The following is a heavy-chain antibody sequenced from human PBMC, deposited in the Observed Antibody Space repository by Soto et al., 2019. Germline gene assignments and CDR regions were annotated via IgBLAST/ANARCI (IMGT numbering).Heavy chain of an antibody. CDR1: GYTFTSYG. CDR3: ARDRYCSGGSCYHFDY. J-gene: IGHJ4*02. D-gene: IGHD2-15*01. V-gene: IGHV1-18*01. Sequence: QVQLVQSGAEVKKPGASVKVSCKASGYTFTSYGISWVRQAPGQGPEWMGWISAYNGNTNYTQKLQGRVTMTTDTATSTAYMELRSLRSDDTAVYYCARDRYCSGGSCYHFDYWGQGTLVTVSS. CDR2: ISAYNGNT.